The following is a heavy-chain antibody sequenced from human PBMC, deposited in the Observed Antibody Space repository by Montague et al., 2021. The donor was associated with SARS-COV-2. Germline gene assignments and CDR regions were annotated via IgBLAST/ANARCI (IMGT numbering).Heavy chain of an antibody. J-gene: IGHJ6*02. CDR1: GGSMSGYN. CDR2: MYNSENT. CDR3: ARGINSAGSYYYHLDV. Sequence: SETLSLTCNVAGGSMSGYNWSWIRQPPGKGLQWTGSMYNSENTSYNPSLKSRVTISVDTSKKQFSLRLSSVTAADTAVYFCARGINSAGSYYYHLDVWGQGTTVTVSS. D-gene: IGHD2-21*01. V-gene: IGHV4-59*01.